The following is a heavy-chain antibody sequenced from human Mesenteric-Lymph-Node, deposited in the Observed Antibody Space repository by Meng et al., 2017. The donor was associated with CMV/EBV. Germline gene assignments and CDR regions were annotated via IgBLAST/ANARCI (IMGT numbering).Heavy chain of an antibody. CDR2: INTNTGNP. CDR3: ARDLGSYYYGSGPFDY. D-gene: IGHD3-10*01. Sequence: GYTFTSYAMNWVRQAPGQGIEWMGWINTNTGNPTYDQGFTGRFVFSLDTSVSTAYLQISSLKAEDTAVYYCARDLGSYYYGSGPFDYWGQGTLVTAPQ. CDR1: GYTFTSYA. J-gene: IGHJ4*02. V-gene: IGHV7-4-1*02.